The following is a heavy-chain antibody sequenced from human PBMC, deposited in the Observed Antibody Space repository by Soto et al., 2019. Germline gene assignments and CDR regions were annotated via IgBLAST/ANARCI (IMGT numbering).Heavy chain of an antibody. V-gene: IGHV4-30-4*01. J-gene: IGHJ4*02. CDR1: GGSIGSGDYY. CDR2: IYYSGTT. Sequence: SETLSLTCTVSGGSIGSGDYYWSWIRQPPGKGLEWIAYIYYSGTTYYNPSLKSRVTISIDTSKNQFSLTLSSVTAADTAVYFCARDKAGYSFVDYWGQGARVTVSS. D-gene: IGHD5-18*01. CDR3: ARDKAGYSFVDY.